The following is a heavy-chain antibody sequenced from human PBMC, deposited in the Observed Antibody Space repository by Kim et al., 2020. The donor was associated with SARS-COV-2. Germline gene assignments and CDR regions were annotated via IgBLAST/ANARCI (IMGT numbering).Heavy chain of an antibody. CDR2: ISWNSGSI. CDR3: AKIRWDFTDYGMDV. J-gene: IGHJ6*02. CDR1: GFTVDDYA. D-gene: IGHD2-8*02. Sequence: GGSLRLSCAASGFTVDDYAMHWVRQAPGKGLEWVSGISWNSGSIGYADSVKGRFTISRDNAKNSLYLQMNSLRAEDTALYYCAKIRWDFTDYGMDVWGQGTTVTVSS. V-gene: IGHV3-9*01.